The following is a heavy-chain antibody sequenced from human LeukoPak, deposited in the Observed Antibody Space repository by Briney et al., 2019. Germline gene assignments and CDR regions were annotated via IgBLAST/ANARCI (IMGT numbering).Heavy chain of an antibody. J-gene: IGHJ4*02. CDR3: ARDTGDY. Sequence: GGSLRLSCAASGFTFSSYAMHWVRQAPGKGLEWVAVISYDGSNKYYADSVKGRFTISRDNSKNTLYLQMNSLRAEDTAVYYCARDTGDYWGQGTLVTVSS. CDR2: ISYDGSNK. CDR1: GFTFSSYA. V-gene: IGHV3-30-3*01.